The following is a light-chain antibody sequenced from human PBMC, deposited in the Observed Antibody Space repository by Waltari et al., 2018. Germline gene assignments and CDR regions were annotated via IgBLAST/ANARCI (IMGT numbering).Light chain of an antibody. CDR3: GAWDSSLSVVI. CDR2: DGN. CDR1: SSNIGGNF. J-gene: IGLJ2*01. V-gene: IGLV1-51*01. Sequence: QSVLTQPPSVSAAPGQKVTISCSGSSSNIGGNFVSWYQHLPGTAPKLLIYDGNKGPSGIPDRFFGSKSGTVATLGITGLQTGDEADYFCGAWDSSLSVVIFGGGTKLTVL.